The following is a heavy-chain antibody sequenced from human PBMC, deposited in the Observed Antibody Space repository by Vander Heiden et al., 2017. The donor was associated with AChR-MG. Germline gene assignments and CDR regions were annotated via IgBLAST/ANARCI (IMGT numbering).Heavy chain of an antibody. D-gene: IGHD6-13*01. V-gene: IGHV4-59*01. J-gene: IGHJ6*02. CDR3: ARDLRIANNYYYYYGMDV. CDR1: GGSISSYY. Sequence: QVQLQESGPGLVKPSETLSLTCPVSGGSISSYYWSWIRQPPGKGLEWIGYIYYSGSTNYNPSLKSRVTISVDTSKNQFSLKLSSVTAADTAVYYCARDLRIANNYYYYYGMDVWGQGTTVTVSS. CDR2: IYYSGST.